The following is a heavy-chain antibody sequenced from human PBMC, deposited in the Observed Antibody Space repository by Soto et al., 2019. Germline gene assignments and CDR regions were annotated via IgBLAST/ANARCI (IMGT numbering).Heavy chain of an antibody. CDR2: IKQDGSEK. Sequence: GGSLRLSCAASGFTFSSYWMSWVRQAPGKGLEWVANIKQDGSEKYYVDSVKGRFTISRDNAKNSLYLQMNSLRAEDTAVYYCAREDRKCSYGSYYYYYGMDVWGQGTTVTVSS. CDR3: AREDRKCSYGSYYYYYGMDV. CDR1: GFTFSSYW. J-gene: IGHJ6*02. D-gene: IGHD5-18*01. V-gene: IGHV3-7*05.